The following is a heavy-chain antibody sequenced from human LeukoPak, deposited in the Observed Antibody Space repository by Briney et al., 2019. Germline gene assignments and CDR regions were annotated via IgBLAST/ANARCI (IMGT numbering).Heavy chain of an antibody. V-gene: IGHV1-24*01. J-gene: IGHJ4*02. D-gene: IGHD5-18*01. CDR2: FDPEDGET. Sequence: GSSVTVSCPVSGYTLTESSMHWVRQAPGQGLEWMGGFDPEDGETLYAQKFQGRVTITRATSTSTVYMELNSLGSEAPAVYYCSRGGGEDTGMIHDYWGQGTLVTVSS. CDR1: GYTLTESS. CDR3: SRGGGEDTGMIHDY.